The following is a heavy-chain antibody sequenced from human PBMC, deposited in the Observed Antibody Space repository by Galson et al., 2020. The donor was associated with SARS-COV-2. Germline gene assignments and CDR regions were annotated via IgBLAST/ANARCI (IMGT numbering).Heavy chain of an antibody. CDR1: GVTFEGYD. J-gene: IGHJ4*02. V-gene: IGHV3-20*04. CDR3: ARGTMAPDY. CDR2: IDWKGNTI. Sequence: GGSLRLSCTASGVTFEGYDMTWVRQAPRKGLEWVSGIDWKGNTIGYGDSVKGRFTISRDDAKNSLYLQMNSLRAEDTAFYYCARGTMAPDYWGQGTLVTVSS. D-gene: IGHD3-10*01.